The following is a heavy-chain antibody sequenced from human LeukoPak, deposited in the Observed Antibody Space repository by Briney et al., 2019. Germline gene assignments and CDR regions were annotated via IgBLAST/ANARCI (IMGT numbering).Heavy chain of an antibody. CDR1: GFTFSSYS. CDR3: ATDYYGSGSYYNAEADY. CDR2: ISSSSSTI. Sequence: GSLRLSCAASGFTFSSYSMNWVRQAPGKGLEWVSYISSSSSTIYYADSVKGRFTISRDNAKNSPYLQMNSLRAEDTAVYYCATDYYGSGSYYNAEADYWGQGTLVTVSS. D-gene: IGHD3-10*01. J-gene: IGHJ4*02. V-gene: IGHV3-48*01.